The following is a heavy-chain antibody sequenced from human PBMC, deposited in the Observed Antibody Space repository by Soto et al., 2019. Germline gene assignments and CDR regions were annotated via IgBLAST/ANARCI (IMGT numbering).Heavy chain of an antibody. V-gene: IGHV3-15*07. CDR1: GFTFGDYA. J-gene: IGHJ4*02. Sequence: GGSLRLSCTASGFTFGDYAMNWVRQAPGKGLEWVGRIKSKTDGGTTDYAAPVKGRFTISRDDSKNTLYLQMNSLKTEDTAVYYCAGAAAGPFDYWGQGTLVTVSS. CDR3: AGAAAGPFDY. CDR2: IKSKTDGGTT. D-gene: IGHD6-13*01.